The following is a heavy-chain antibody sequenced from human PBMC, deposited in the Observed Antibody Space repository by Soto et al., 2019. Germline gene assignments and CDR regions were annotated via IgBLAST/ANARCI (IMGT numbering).Heavy chain of an antibody. CDR1: GGSFSGYY. CDR2: INHSGST. CDR3: ARAGVVVVAATRWFDP. V-gene: IGHV4-34*01. J-gene: IGHJ5*02. Sequence: QVQLQQWGAGLLKPSETLSLTCAVYGGSFSGYYWSWIRQPPGKGLEWIGEINHSGSTNYNPSLKPRFTISVDTSKNQFSLKLSSVTAADTAVYYCARAGVVVVAATRWFDPWGQGTLVTVSS. D-gene: IGHD2-15*01.